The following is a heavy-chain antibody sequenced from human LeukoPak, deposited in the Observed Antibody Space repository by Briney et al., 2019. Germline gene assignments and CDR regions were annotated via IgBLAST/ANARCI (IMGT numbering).Heavy chain of an antibody. J-gene: IGHJ4*02. Sequence: GALVKVSCKASGGTFSSYAISWVRQAPGQGLEWMGGIIPIFGTANYAQKFQSRVTITADESTSTAYMELSSLRSEDTAVYYCASDYDILTGYCWGQGTLVTVSS. D-gene: IGHD3-9*01. CDR1: GGTFSSYA. CDR3: ASDYDILTGYC. CDR2: IIPIFGTA. V-gene: IGHV1-69*13.